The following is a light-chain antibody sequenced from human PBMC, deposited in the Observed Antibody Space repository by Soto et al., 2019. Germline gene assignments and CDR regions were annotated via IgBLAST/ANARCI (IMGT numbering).Light chain of an antibody. Sequence: QSALTQPPSATGSPAQSVTISFTGTHSDVGTYNYVSWYQQHPGKAPKLMIYEVSTRPSGVSDRFSGSKSGITASLTVSGLQAEDEADYYCSSYAGTNNYVFGTGTKVTAL. CDR1: HSDVGTYNY. V-gene: IGLV2-8*01. J-gene: IGLJ1*01. CDR2: EVS. CDR3: SSYAGTNNYV.